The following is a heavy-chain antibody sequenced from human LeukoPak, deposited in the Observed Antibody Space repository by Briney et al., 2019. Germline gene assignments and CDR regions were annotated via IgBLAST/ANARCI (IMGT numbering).Heavy chain of an antibody. Sequence: SGGSLRLSCVVSGFSFSTYWMHWVRQAPGKGLEWVSRINGDGSSTSYADSVKGRFTISRDNAKNTVYLQMNSLRVEDTAVYYCIRDFGSVGATNAFDIWGQGTMVTVSS. J-gene: IGHJ3*02. D-gene: IGHD1-26*01. CDR1: GFSFSTYW. CDR3: IRDFGSVGATNAFDI. V-gene: IGHV3-74*01. CDR2: INGDGSST.